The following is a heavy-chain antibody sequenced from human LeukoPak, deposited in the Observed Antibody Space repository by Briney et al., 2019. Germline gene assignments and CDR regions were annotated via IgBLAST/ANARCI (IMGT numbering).Heavy chain of an antibody. D-gene: IGHD2-2*01. CDR1: GYTFISYY. CDR2: ITPSGGRT. CDR3: ARDWGTRVVRNFFDY. Sequence: ASVKVSCKASGYTFISYYMHWVRQAPGQGLEWMGIITPSGGRTTYAQKFQGRVTMTRDTSTSTVYMELSSLRSEDTAVYYYARDWGTRVVRNFFDYWGQGTLVTVSS. J-gene: IGHJ4*02. V-gene: IGHV1-46*01.